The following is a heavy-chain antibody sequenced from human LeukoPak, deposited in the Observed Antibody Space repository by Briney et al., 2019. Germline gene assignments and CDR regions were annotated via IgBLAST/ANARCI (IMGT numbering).Heavy chain of an antibody. CDR2: ISAYNGDT. V-gene: IGHV1-18*04. J-gene: IGHJ4*02. Sequence: GASVKVSCKASGYTFTSYGISWVRQAPGQGLEWMGWISAYNGDTNYAQKLQGRVTMTTDTSTSTAYMELRSLRSDDTAVCYCARGDYDILTGYYPFDYWGQGTLVTVSS. D-gene: IGHD3-9*01. CDR3: ARGDYDILTGYYPFDY. CDR1: GYTFTSYG.